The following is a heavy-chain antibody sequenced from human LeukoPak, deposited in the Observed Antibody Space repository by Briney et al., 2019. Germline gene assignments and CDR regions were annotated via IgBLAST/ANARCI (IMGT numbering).Heavy chain of an antibody. CDR3: ARYYYDSSGYPKALWYFDL. J-gene: IGHJ2*01. V-gene: IGHV4-59*01. Sequence: SETLSLTCTVSGGSISSYYWSWIRQPPGKGLEWIGYIYYSGSTNYNPSLKSRDTISVDTSKNQFSLKLSSVTAADTAVYYCARYYYDSSGYPKALWYFDLWGRGTLVTVSS. CDR1: GGSISSYY. D-gene: IGHD3-22*01. CDR2: IYYSGST.